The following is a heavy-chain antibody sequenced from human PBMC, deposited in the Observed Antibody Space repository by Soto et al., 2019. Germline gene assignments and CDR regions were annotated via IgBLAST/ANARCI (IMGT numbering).Heavy chain of an antibody. J-gene: IGHJ5*02. CDR3: ARGSGYSSSWFDN. Sequence: QVQLVQSGTEMKKPGSSVKVSCKASGGTFSSYTINWVRQAPGQGLEWMGRIIPVLGIANYAQKFQGRVTITADKSAGTAYMDLSSLRSEDTAVYYCARGSGYSSSWFDNWAQGPLVTVSS. CDR1: GGTFSSYT. V-gene: IGHV1-69*02. CDR2: IIPVLGIA. D-gene: IGHD6-13*01.